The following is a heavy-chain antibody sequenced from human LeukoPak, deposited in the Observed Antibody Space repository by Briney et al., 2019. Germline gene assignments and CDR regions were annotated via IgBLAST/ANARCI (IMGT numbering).Heavy chain of an antibody. D-gene: IGHD2-15*01. CDR3: ARDWRQDNAFDL. Sequence: GGSLRLSCAASEFTFSSHQMSWVRQAPGKGLEWVAKITQDGSKKYYMDSVKGRFIISRDNGKNSLYLQMNSLRVEDTAVYYCARDWRQDNAFDLWGQGRMVTVSS. CDR2: ITQDGSKK. V-gene: IGHV3-7*01. CDR1: EFTFSSHQ. J-gene: IGHJ3*01.